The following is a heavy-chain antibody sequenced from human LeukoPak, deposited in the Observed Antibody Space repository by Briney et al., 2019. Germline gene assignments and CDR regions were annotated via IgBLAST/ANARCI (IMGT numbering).Heavy chain of an antibody. CDR3: ARHRDSSSWSMFIDY. V-gene: IGHV4-39*01. CDR2: IYSSGST. Sequence: PSETLSLTCTVSGGSISSSSYYWGWIRQPPGKGLEWIGSIYSSGSTYYNPSLKSRVTISVDTSKNQFSLKLSSVTAADTAVYYCARHRDSSSWSMFIDYWGPGNLVTVSS. CDR1: GGSISSSSYY. D-gene: IGHD6-13*01. J-gene: IGHJ4*03.